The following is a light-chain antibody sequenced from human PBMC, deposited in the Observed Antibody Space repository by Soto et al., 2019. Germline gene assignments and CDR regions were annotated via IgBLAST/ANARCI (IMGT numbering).Light chain of an antibody. CDR2: DAS. Sequence: EIVLTQSPATLSLSPGERATLSCRASQSVNTYLGWYQQRPGQAPILLIYDASNRATGIPARFSGSGSGTDFTLTISSLEPEDFAVYYCQQRRSWPLTFGGGTKVEIK. CDR3: QQRRSWPLT. CDR1: QSVNTY. V-gene: IGKV3-11*01. J-gene: IGKJ4*01.